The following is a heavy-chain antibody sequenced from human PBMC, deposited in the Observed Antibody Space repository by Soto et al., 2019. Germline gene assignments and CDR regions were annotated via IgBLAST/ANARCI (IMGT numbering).Heavy chain of an antibody. CDR2: IYYSGST. CDR3: ASSPYSSGWWPYYFDY. V-gene: IGHV4-39*01. Sequence: SETLSLTCTVSGGSISNSGYYWGWIRQPPGKGLEWIGSIYYSGSTYSNPSLRSRVTISVDTSNNQFSLKVRSVTAADTAVYYCASSPYSSGWWPYYFDYWGQGTLVTVSS. CDR1: GGSISNSGYY. D-gene: IGHD6-19*01. J-gene: IGHJ4*02.